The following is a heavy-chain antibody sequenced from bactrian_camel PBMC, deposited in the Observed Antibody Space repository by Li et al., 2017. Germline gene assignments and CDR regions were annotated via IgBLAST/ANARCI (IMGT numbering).Heavy chain of an antibody. CDR3: AADQGYGSFCPTADYEYNY. J-gene: IGHJ4*01. CDR2: IDSDGTT. V-gene: IGHV3S53*01. D-gene: IGHD5*01. Sequence: VQLVESGGGAVQAGGSLKLSCVVSGFTYSRVCVGWFRQAPGKEREGVAAIDSDGTTNYADSVKGRFTFSKDNAKNTVYLQMDDLKPEDTALYYCAADQGYGSFCPTADYEYNYWGQGTQVTVS. CDR1: GFTYSRVC.